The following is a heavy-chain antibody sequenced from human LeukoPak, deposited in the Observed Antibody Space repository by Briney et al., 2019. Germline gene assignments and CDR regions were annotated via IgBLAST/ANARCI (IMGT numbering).Heavy chain of an antibody. Sequence: SETLSLTCSVSGGSISSYYWSWIRQPPGKGLEWLGYIYYSGSTNYNPSLKSRVTISVDTSKNQFSLKLSSVTAADTAVYYCARSKAGSYYYYYYMDVWGKGTTVTVSS. CDR3: ARSKAGSYYYYYYMDV. V-gene: IGHV4-59*01. J-gene: IGHJ6*03. CDR2: IYYSGST. CDR1: GGSISSYY. D-gene: IGHD6-25*01.